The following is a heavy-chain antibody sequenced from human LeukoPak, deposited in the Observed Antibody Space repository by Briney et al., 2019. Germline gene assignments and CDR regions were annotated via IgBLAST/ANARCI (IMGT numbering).Heavy chain of an antibody. CDR3: AREGILSSSHNWFDP. CDR1: GGTFSSYA. CDR2: IIPIFGTA. J-gene: IGHJ5*02. V-gene: IGHV1-69*13. D-gene: IGHD2/OR15-2a*01. Sequence: APVKVSCKASGGTFSSYAISWVRQAPGQGLEWMGGIIPIFGTANYAQKFQGRVTITADESTSTAYMELSSLRSEDTAVYYCAREGILSSSHNWFDPWGQGTLVTVSS.